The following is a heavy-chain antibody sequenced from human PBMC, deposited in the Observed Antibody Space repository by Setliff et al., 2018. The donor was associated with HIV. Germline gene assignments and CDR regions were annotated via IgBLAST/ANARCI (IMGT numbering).Heavy chain of an antibody. J-gene: IGHJ4*01. CDR3: AKDGISGGAYPPYYFDY. CDR2: IYTNGAT. CDR1: GDSFTGYY. D-gene: IGHD2-15*01. V-gene: IGHV4-4*07. Sequence: PSETLSLTCSVSGDSFTGYYWNWIRQSAGKGLEWIGRIYTNGATSYNPSLRSRVTMSVDTSKKQLSLRLTSVSAADTAVYYCAKDGISGGAYPPYYFDYWGHGTLVTVSS.